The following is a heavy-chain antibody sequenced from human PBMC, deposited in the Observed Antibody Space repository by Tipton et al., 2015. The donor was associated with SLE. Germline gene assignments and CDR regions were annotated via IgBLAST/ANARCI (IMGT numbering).Heavy chain of an antibody. J-gene: IGHJ4*02. CDR3: AREYYDTSGLYYFDY. CDR2: INHSGGT. D-gene: IGHD3-22*01. V-gene: IGHV4-34*01. CDR1: GGSLSGYF. Sequence: TLSLTCAVSGGSLSGYFWSWIRQPPGKGLEWIGEINHSGGTNYNPSLKSRVTISVDTSAKHFSLRLSSVTAADTAVYYCAREYYDTSGLYYFDYWGLGALVTVSS.